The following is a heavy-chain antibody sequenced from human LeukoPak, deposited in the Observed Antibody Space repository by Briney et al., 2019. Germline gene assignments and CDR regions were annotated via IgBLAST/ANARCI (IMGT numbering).Heavy chain of an antibody. Sequence: GGSLRLSCAASEFSVGSNYMTWVRQAPGKGLEWVSLIYSGGSTYYADSVKGRFTISRDNSKNTLYLQMNSLRAEDTAVYYCVRYGRRANDQPFDVWGQGTMVTVSS. V-gene: IGHV3-66*01. CDR2: IYSGGST. J-gene: IGHJ3*01. CDR1: EFSVGSNY. CDR3: VRYGRRANDQPFDV. D-gene: IGHD1-1*01.